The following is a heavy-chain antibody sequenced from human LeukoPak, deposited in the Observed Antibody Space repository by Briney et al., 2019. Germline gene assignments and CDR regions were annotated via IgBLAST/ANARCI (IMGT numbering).Heavy chain of an antibody. CDR1: GGSISSGDYY. Sequence: SQTLSLTCTVSGGSISSGDYYWSWIRQPPGKGLEWIGEINHSGSTNYNPSLKSRVTISVDTSKNQFSLKLSSVTAADTAVYYCARGFRGSWYSLMSYYFDYWGQGTLVTVSS. D-gene: IGHD6-13*01. CDR2: INHSGST. V-gene: IGHV4-30-4*08. J-gene: IGHJ4*02. CDR3: ARGFRGSWYSLMSYYFDY.